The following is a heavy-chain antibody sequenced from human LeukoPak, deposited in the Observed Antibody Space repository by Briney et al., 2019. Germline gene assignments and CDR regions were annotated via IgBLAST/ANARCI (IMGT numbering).Heavy chain of an antibody. Sequence: SETLSLTCAVSGGSISSSNWWSWVRQPPGKGLEWIGEINHSGSTNYNPSLKSRVTISVDTSKNQFSLKLSSVTAADTAVYYCARHRLYNWFDPWGQGTLVTVSS. CDR1: GGSISSSNW. D-gene: IGHD3-16*02. CDR3: ARHRLYNWFDP. V-gene: IGHV4-4*02. J-gene: IGHJ5*02. CDR2: INHSGST.